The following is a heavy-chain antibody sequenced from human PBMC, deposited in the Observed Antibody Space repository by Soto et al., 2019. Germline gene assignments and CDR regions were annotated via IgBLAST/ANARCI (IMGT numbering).Heavy chain of an antibody. CDR1: GFTVSSNY. CDR2: IYSGGST. CDR3: ARDSGDSTHYYYMDV. V-gene: IGHV3-66*01. D-gene: IGHD2-2*01. J-gene: IGHJ6*03. Sequence: GGSLRLSCAASGFTVSSNYMSWVRQAPGKGLEWVSVIYSGGSTYYADSVKGRFTISRDNSKNTLYLQMNSLRAEDTAVYYCARDSGDSTHYYYMDVWGKGTTVTVSS.